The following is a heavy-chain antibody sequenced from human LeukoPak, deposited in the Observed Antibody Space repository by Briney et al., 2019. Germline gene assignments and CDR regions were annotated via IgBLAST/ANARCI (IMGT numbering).Heavy chain of an antibody. CDR2: ISSNGGST. J-gene: IGHJ4*02. Sequence: GGSLRLSCAASGFTFSSYAMHWVRQAPGKGLEYVSAISSNGGSTYYANSVKGRFTISRDNSKNTLYLQIGSLRAEDTAMYFCVRDVGAVRGEVYFDYWGQGTLVTVSS. CDR1: GFTFSSYA. V-gene: IGHV3-64*01. CDR3: VRDVGAVRGEVYFDY. D-gene: IGHD3-10*01.